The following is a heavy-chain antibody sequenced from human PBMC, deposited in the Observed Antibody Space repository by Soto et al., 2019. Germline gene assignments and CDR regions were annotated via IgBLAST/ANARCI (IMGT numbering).Heavy chain of an antibody. Sequence: QVQLVQSGAEVKKPGASVKVSCKVSGYTLTELSMHWVRQAPGKGLEWMGGFDPEDGETIYAQKFPGRVTMTEDTSTDTAYMELSSLRSEDTAVYYCATLYGSGTVISYYFDYWGQGTLVTVSS. CDR3: ATLYGSGTVISYYFDY. CDR1: GYTLTELS. V-gene: IGHV1-24*01. CDR2: FDPEDGET. D-gene: IGHD3-10*01. J-gene: IGHJ4*02.